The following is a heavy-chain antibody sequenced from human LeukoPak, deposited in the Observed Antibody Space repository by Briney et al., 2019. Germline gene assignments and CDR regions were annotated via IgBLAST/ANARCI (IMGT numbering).Heavy chain of an antibody. D-gene: IGHD1-1*01. CDR1: GFSFSNYW. J-gene: IGHJ5*02. CDR3: ARADNWQSGGA. Sequence: GGSLRLSCVASGFSFSNYWMYWGRQAPGKGLVWVSRINSDGSYTDYADSAKGRFTISRDNAKDTLYLQMNSLRADDTAVYYCARADNWQSGGAWGQGTLVTVAS. CDR2: INSDGSYT. V-gene: IGHV3-74*01.